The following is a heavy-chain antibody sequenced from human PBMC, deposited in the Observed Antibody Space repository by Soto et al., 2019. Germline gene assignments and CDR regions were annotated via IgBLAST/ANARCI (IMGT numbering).Heavy chain of an antibody. J-gene: IGHJ4*02. V-gene: IGHV4-59*01. CDR2: IYYSGST. CDR3: ARALITTYHFDY. CDR1: GHSTSQYY. Sequence: SDTLSLTCSVSGHSTSQYYWSWFRQTLCKELERIGYIYYSGSTKYTPSLTSPVNISIDIAKNQFSLNLTTASAADTAAYCCARALITTYHFDYWGQGTLVTVSS. D-gene: IGHD4-4*01.